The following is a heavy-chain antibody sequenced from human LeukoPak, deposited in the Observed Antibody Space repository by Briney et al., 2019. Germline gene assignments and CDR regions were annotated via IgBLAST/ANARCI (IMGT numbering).Heavy chain of an antibody. V-gene: IGHV4-39*07. CDR3: ASGSPFYGMDV. CDR2: IYYSGST. J-gene: IGHJ6*02. D-gene: IGHD6-25*01. CDR1: GGSISSSSYY. Sequence: SETLSLTCTVSGGSISSSSYYWGWIRQPPGKGLEWIGSIYYSGSTYYTPSLKSRLTISLDTSKNQFSLKLSSVTAADTAVYYCASGSPFYGMDVWGQGTTVTVSS.